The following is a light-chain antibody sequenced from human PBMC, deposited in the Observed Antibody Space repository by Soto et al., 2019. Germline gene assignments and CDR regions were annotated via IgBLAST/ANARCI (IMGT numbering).Light chain of an antibody. V-gene: IGLV6-57*01. CDR3: QSYDATNQV. Sequence: NFMLTQPHSVSESPGKTVIISCTRSSGSIASNYVQWYQQRPGSSPTTVIYEDNQRPSGVPDRFSGSIDSSSNSASLTISGLETEDVADYYCQSYDATNQVFGGGTQLTVL. CDR1: SGSIASNY. J-gene: IGLJ3*02. CDR2: EDN.